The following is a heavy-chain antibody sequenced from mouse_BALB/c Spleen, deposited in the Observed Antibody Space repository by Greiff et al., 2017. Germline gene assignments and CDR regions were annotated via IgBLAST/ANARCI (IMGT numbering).Heavy chain of an antibody. CDR2: INPYNDGT. Sequence: EVQLQQSGPELVKPGASVKMSCKASGYTFTSYVMHWVKQKPGQGLEWIGYINPYNDGTKYNEKFKGKATLTSDKSSSTAYMELSSLTSEDSAVYYCARGGLYYAMDYWGQGTSVTVSS. CDR3: ARGGLYYAMDY. V-gene: IGHV1-14*01. CDR1: GYTFTSYV. J-gene: IGHJ4*01.